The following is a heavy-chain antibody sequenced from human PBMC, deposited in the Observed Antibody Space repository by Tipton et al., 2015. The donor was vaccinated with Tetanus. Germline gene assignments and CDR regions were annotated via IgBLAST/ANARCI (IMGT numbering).Heavy chain of an antibody. D-gene: IGHD3-16*01. CDR1: GDSMGTFY. CDR2: VDYMGNT. J-gene: IGHJ4*02. V-gene: IGHV4-59*01. CDR3: ARGGGGGNPLDH. Sequence: GSLRLSCSVSGDSMGTFYWSWIRQIPGKGLEWIGNVDYMGNTKYNPSLKSRVSISLDVPKNQFSLRLKSVAAADTAVYFCARGGGGGNPLDHWGQGTLVTVSA.